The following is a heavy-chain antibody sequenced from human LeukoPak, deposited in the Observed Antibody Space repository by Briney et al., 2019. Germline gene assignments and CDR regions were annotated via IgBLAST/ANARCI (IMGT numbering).Heavy chain of an antibody. CDR1: GGSISSSNW. V-gene: IGHV4-4*02. CDR2: VYHTGSS. J-gene: IGHJ5*02. D-gene: IGHD6-19*01. Sequence: TPSETLSLTCAVSGGSISSSNWWSWVRQPPGKGLEWIGEVYHTGSSNYNPSLKSRVTISVDKSKSQFSLKLSSVTAADTAVYYCARGGTTVAGTFWFDPWGQGTLVTVSS. CDR3: ARGGTTVAGTFWFDP.